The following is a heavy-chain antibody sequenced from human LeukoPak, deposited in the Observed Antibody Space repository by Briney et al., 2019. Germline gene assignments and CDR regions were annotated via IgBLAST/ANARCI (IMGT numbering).Heavy chain of an antibody. CDR2: ISGSGGST. J-gene: IGHJ4*02. V-gene: IGHV3-23*01. Sequence: GGSPRLSCAASGFTFSSYAMSWVRQAPGKGLEWVSAISGSGGSTYYADSVKGRFTISRDNSKNTLYLQMNSLRAEDTAVYYCAKGTTVVMYYFDYWGQGTLVTVSS. CDR3: AKGTTVVMYYFDY. D-gene: IGHD4-23*01. CDR1: GFTFSSYA.